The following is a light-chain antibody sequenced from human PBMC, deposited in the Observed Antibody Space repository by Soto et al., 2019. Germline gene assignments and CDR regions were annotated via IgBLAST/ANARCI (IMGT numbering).Light chain of an antibody. V-gene: IGKV3-20*01. Sequence: EIVLTQSPGTLSLSPRERATLSCRASQSVGNNYLAWYQHRPGQAPRLLIYGASTRAPGIPDRFSGSGSGTDFTLTISRLEPEDFAVYYCQQYAASPRTFGQGTQVEV. CDR2: GAS. CDR3: QQYAASPRT. J-gene: IGKJ1*01. CDR1: QSVGNNY.